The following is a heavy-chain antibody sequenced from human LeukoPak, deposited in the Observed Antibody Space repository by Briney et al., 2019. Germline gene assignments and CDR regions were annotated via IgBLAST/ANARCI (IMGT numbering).Heavy chain of an antibody. J-gene: IGHJ4*02. D-gene: IGHD1-26*01. CDR1: GGSFSGYY. CDR3: ARVKTELGFDY. CDR2: INHSGST. V-gene: IGHV4-34*01. Sequence: SETLSLTCAVYGGSFSGYYWSWIRQPPGKGLEWIGEINHSGSTNYNPSLKSRVTISVDTSKNQSSLKLSSVTAADTAVYYCARVKTELGFDYWGQGTLVTVSS.